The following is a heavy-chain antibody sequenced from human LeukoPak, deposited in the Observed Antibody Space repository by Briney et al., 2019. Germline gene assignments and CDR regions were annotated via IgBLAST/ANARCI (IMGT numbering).Heavy chain of an antibody. CDR1: GYTFTGYY. J-gene: IGHJ4*02. V-gene: IGHV1-2*02. CDR2: INPNSGGT. D-gene: IGHD2-2*01. Sequence: ASVKVSCKASGYTFTGYYMHWVRQAPGQGLEWMGWINPNSGGTNYAQNFHDRVTMTRDTSISTAYMELSRLTSDDTALYYCAREARYCTSTSCSFDFWSLGTLVTVSS. CDR3: AREARYCTSTSCSFDF.